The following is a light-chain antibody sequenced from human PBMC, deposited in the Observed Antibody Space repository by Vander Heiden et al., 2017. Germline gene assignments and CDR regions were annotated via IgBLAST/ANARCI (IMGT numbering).Light chain of an antibody. Sequence: QTVVTQEPSLTVSPGGTVTRTCPSRTGVVTSDYYPNWFQQKPGQAPRPLIYSTNNKHSWTPGRFSGSLLGGKAALTLSGVQAEDEADYYCLLYYGGASVFGGGTKLTVL. V-gene: IGLV7-43*01. CDR3: LLYYGGASV. CDR1: TGVVTSDYY. J-gene: IGLJ2*01. CDR2: STN.